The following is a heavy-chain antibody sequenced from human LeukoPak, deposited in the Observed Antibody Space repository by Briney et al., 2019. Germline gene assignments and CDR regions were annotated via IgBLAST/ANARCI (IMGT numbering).Heavy chain of an antibody. J-gene: IGHJ4*02. CDR1: GFTFSSYA. CDR2: ISYDGSNK. D-gene: IGHD2-21*01. V-gene: IGHV3-30-3*01. Sequence: GGSLRLSCAASGFTFSSYAMHWARQAPGKGLEWVAVISYDGSNKYYADSVKGRFTISRDNSKNTLYLQMNSLRAEDTAVYYCAKGSRLCGGDCYSAADYWGQGTLVTVSS. CDR3: AKGSRLCGGDCYSAADY.